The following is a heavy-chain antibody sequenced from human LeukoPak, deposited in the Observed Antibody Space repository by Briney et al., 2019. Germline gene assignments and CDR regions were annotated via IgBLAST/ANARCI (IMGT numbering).Heavy chain of an antibody. CDR2: IRYDGSNK. Sequence: GGSLRLSCAASGFTFSSYGMHWVRQAPGKGLEWVAFIRYDGSNKYYADSVKGRFTISRDNSKNTLYLQMNSLRAEDTAVYYCAKDMGVGIVVVPAASDYFDYWGQGTLVTVSS. J-gene: IGHJ4*02. V-gene: IGHV3-30*02. CDR1: GFTFSSYG. D-gene: IGHD2-2*01. CDR3: AKDMGVGIVVVPAASDYFDY.